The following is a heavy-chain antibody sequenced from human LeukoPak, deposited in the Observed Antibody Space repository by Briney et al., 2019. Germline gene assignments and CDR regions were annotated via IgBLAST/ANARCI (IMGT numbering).Heavy chain of an antibody. V-gene: IGHV3-48*01. J-gene: IGHJ4*02. CDR3: VRGPRYSGYDYFDY. Sequence: GGSLRLSCAASGFTFSTYSMNWVRQAPGKGLEWVSYISSSLSTIYYADSVEGRFTISRDNAKNSLYLQMSSLRREDTAVYFCVRGPRYSGYDYFDYWGQGTLVTVSS. CDR2: ISSSLSTI. CDR1: GFTFSTYS. D-gene: IGHD5-12*01.